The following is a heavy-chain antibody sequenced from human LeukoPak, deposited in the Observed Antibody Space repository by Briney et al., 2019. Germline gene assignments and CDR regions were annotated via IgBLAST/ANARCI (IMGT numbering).Heavy chain of an antibody. J-gene: IGHJ4*02. CDR3: ARVYSTSSRLDY. CDR1: GYSFNSSYY. Sequence: PSETLSLTCAVSGYSFNSSYYWGWIRQPPGKGLEWIGSIYYNGRTFHNPSLKSRVTMSVDTSKNQFSLKLNSVTAADTAVYYCARVYSTSSRLDYWGQGTPVTVSS. CDR2: IYYNGRT. V-gene: IGHV4-38-2*01. D-gene: IGHD6-6*01.